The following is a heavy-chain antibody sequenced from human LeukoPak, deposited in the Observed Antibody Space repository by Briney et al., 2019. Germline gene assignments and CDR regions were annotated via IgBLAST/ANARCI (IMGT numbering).Heavy chain of an antibody. CDR2: ISWNSGSI. CDR1: GFTFDDYA. Sequence: GRSLRLSCAATGFTFDDYATHWVRQAPGKGLEWVSGISWNSGSIGYADSVKGRFTISRDNAKNSLYLQMNSLRAEDTALYYCAKDIVSRYFDWFDAFDIWGQGTMVTVSS. D-gene: IGHD3-9*01. CDR3: AKDIVSRYFDWFDAFDI. V-gene: IGHV3-9*01. J-gene: IGHJ3*02.